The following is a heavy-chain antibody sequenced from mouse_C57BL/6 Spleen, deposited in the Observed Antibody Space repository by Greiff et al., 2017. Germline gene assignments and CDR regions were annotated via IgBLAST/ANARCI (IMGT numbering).Heavy chain of an antibody. V-gene: IGHV1-55*01. CDR1: GYTFTSYW. CDR2: IYPGSGST. CDR3: ARARAGWDWFAY. J-gene: IGHJ3*01. Sequence: QVQLQQPGAELVKPGASVKLSCKASGYTFTSYWITWVKQRPGQGLEWIGDIYPGSGSTNYNEKFKSKATLTVDTSSSTAYMQLSSLTSEDSAVYCCARARAGWDWFAYWGQGTMVTVSA. D-gene: IGHD3-1*01.